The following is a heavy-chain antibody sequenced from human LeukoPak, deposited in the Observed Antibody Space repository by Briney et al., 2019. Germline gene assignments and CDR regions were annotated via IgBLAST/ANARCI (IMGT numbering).Heavy chain of an antibody. V-gene: IGHV1-46*01. D-gene: IGHD2-21*02. J-gene: IGHJ6*02. CDR3: ARDRLLSDYYYYGMDV. Sequence: GASVKVSCKASGYTFTSYYMHWVRRAPGQGLEWMGIINPSGGSISYAQKFQGRVTMTRDTSTSTVYMELSSLRSEDTAVYYCARDRLLSDYYYYGMDVWGQGTTVTVSS. CDR1: GYTFTSYY. CDR2: INPSGGSI.